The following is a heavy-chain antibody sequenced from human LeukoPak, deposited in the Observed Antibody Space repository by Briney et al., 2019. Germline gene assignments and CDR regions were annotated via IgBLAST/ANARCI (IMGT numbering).Heavy chain of an antibody. CDR2: ISDDGRNQ. Sequence: PGGSLRLSCAAFGFSFDSYALHWVRQAPGKGLEWMALISDDGRNQYYADSVKGRFTISRDNSKNTLYLQLNSLRTEDTAVYYCARDDGGNSGTSVDYWGQGTLVTVSS. D-gene: IGHD1-26*01. CDR3: ARDDGGNSGTSVDY. V-gene: IGHV3-30*04. J-gene: IGHJ4*02. CDR1: GFSFDSYA.